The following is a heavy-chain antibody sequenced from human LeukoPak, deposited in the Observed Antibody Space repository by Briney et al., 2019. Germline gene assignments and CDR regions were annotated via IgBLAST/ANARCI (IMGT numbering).Heavy chain of an antibody. CDR2: INHDGSST. CDR1: GFTFSTFW. CDR3: ARRSAAKDAFDI. D-gene: IGHD6-25*01. Sequence: GGSLRLSCATSGFTFSTFWMHWVRQAPGKGLVWVSRINHDGSSTSYTDSVKGRFTISRDNAKNTLYLQMNSPRAEDTAVYYCARRSAAKDAFDIWGQGTKVTVSS. J-gene: IGHJ3*02. V-gene: IGHV3-74*01.